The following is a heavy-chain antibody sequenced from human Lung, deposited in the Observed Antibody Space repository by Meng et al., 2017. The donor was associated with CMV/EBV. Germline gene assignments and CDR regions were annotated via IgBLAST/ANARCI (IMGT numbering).Heavy chain of an antibody. Sequence: QAQLQGSGPGLVKPSQTLSLTCTVSGGSISSGDYYWSWIRQPPGKGLEWIGYIYYSGSTYYNPSLKSRVTISVDTSKNQFSLKLSSVTAADTAVYYCARDRTTGRYFDYWGQGTLVTVSS. CDR2: IYYSGST. CDR1: GGSISSGDYY. V-gene: IGHV4-30-4*01. J-gene: IGHJ4*02. D-gene: IGHD4-11*01. CDR3: ARDRTTGRYFDY.